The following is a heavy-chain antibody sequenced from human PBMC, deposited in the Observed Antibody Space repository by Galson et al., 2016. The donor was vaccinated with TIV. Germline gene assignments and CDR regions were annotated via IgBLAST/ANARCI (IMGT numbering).Heavy chain of an antibody. D-gene: IGHD2-15*01. CDR2: VLPISATT. CDR3: ARDIPCGGSCYFFND. CDR1: GGTLNNYA. J-gene: IGHJ4*02. Sequence: SVKVSCKASGGTLNNYAINWVRQAPGQGLEWMGGVLPISATTNYAQKFQGRVSITTDESTSTVYMELRSLRSEETAVYFCARDIPCGGSCYFFNDWGQGTLVTVSS. V-gene: IGHV1-69*05.